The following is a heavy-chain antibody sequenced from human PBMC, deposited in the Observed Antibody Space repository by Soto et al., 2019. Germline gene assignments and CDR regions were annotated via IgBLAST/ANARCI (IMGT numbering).Heavy chain of an antibody. J-gene: IGHJ6*02. CDR1: GYSFTSYW. CDR3: ARHGIAARLYYYYYGMDV. D-gene: IGHD6-6*01. Sequence: GESLKISCKGSGYSFTSYWIGWVRQMPGKGLEWMGIIYPGDSDTRYSPSFQGQVTISADKSISTAYLQWSSLKASDTAMYYCARHGIAARLYYYYYGMDVWGQGTTVTVSS. V-gene: IGHV5-51*01. CDR2: IYPGDSDT.